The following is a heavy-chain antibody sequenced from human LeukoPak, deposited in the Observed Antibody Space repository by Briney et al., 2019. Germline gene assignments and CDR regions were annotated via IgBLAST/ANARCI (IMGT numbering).Heavy chain of an antibody. CDR2: IYYSGST. CDR3: ASPRYSSGIVYY. Sequence: SGTLSLTCTVSGGSISSSSYYWGWIRQPPGKGLEWIGSIYYSGSTYYSPSLKSRVTISVDTSKNQFSLKLSSVTAAYTAVYYCASPRYSSGIVYYWGQGALVSLSS. V-gene: IGHV4-39*01. CDR1: GGSISSSSYY. D-gene: IGHD6-25*01. J-gene: IGHJ4*02.